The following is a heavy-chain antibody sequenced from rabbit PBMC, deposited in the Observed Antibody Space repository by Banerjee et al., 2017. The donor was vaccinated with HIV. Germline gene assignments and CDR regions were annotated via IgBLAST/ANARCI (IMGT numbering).Heavy chain of an antibody. D-gene: IGHD6-1*01. Sequence: QSLEESGGDLVQPEGSLTLTCTASGLDFSSSYYMYWVRQAPGKGLEWIACIYLGGGGSTYYASWVNGRFTISRENAQNTLYLQLNSLTAADTATYFCARPKIYYTYGYAGYDLWGPGTLVTVS. CDR3: ARPKIYYTYGYAGYDL. CDR2: IYLGGGGST. V-gene: IGHV1S40*01. J-gene: IGHJ4*01. CDR1: GLDFSSSYY.